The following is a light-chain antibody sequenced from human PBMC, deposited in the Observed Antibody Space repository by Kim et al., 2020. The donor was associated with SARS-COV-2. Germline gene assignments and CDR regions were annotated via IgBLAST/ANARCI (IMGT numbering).Light chain of an antibody. CDR2: HAS. J-gene: IGKJ1*01. Sequence: EIVLTQSPGTLSLSPGERATLSCRASQSVASSYLAWYHQKPGQAPRLLVYHASSRATGIPDRFSGSESGTDFTLTISRLESEDFAVYYCHQYGSSPPTFCQGTKVDIK. CDR3: HQYGSSPPT. V-gene: IGKV3-20*01. CDR1: QSVASSY.